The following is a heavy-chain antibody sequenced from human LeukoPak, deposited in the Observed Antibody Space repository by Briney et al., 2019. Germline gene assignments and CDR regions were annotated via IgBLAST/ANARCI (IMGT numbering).Heavy chain of an antibody. J-gene: IGHJ6*02. CDR2: IYYSGSI. D-gene: IGHD3-3*01. Sequence: KPSETLSLTCTVSGGSISSYYWSWIRQPPGKGLEWIGYIYYSGSINYNPSLKSRVTISVDTSKNQFSLKLSSVTAADTAVYYCARAGGITIFGVNYYYYGMDVWGQGTTVTVSS. V-gene: IGHV4-59*01. CDR1: GGSISSYY. CDR3: ARAGGITIFGVNYYYYGMDV.